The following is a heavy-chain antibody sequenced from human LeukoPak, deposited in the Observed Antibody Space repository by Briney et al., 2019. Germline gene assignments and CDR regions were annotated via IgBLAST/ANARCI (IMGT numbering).Heavy chain of an antibody. V-gene: IGHV4-34*01. CDR3: ARLGYYPPWCGMDV. Sequence: PSETLSLTCAVYGGSFSGYYWSWIRQPPGKGLEWIGEINHSGSTNYNPSLKSRVTISVDTSKNQFSLKLSSVTAADTAVYYCARLGYYPPWCGMDVWGQGTTVTVSS. CDR1: GGSFSGYY. J-gene: IGHJ6*02. D-gene: IGHD3-22*01. CDR2: INHSGST.